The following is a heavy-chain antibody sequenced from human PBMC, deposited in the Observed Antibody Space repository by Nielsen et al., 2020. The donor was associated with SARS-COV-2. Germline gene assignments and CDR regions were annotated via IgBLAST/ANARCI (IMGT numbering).Heavy chain of an antibody. CDR3: ANAGGSDYYGMDV. CDR2: ISWNSGSI. J-gene: IGHJ6*02. V-gene: IGHV3-9*01. D-gene: IGHD3-16*01. Sequence: SLKISYAASGFTFDDYAMHWVRQAPGKGLEWVSGISWNSGSIGYADSVKGRFTISRDNAKNSLYLQMNSLRAEDTALYYCANAGGSDYYGMDVWGQGTTVTVSS. CDR1: GFTFDDYA.